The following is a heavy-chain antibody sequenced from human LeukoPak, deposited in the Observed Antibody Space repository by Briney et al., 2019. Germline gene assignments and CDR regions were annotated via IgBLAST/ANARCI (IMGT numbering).Heavy chain of an antibody. V-gene: IGHV3-7*01. CDR1: GFTFSRYW. D-gene: IGHD2-15*01. CDR3: YCAVEDY. CDR2: IKQDGSEK. Sequence: GGSLRLSCATSGFTFSRYWMSWARQAAGKGLEWVANIKQDGSEKNYVGSVRGRFTISRDNAKNSLYLQMNSLRAEDTAVYYCYCAVEDYWGQGTLVTVSS. J-gene: IGHJ4*02.